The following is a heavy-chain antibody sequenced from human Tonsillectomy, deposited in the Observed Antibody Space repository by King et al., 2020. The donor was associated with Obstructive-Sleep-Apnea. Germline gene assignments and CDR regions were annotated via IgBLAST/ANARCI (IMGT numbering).Heavy chain of an antibody. D-gene: IGHD2-2*01. V-gene: IGHV3-30-3*01. CDR1: GFTFSSYA. J-gene: IGHJ4*02. CDR3: ARGRHDIVVLPAAIDY. Sequence: VQLVESGGGVVQPGRSLRLSCAASGFTFSSYAMHWVRQAPGKGLEWVAVTSYDGSNEYYAHSVKGRLTISRDNSKNTLYLQMTSLSVEDTAVYFCARGRHDIVVLPAAIDYWGQGTLVTVSS. CDR2: TSYDGSNE.